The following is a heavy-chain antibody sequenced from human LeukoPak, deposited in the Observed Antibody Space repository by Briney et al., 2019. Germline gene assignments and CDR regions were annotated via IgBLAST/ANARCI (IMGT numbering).Heavy chain of an antibody. CDR2: IYYSGST. Sequence: PSETLSLTCTVSGGSISSGNYYWGWIRQPPGKGLEWIGSIYYSGSTYYNPSLKSRVTISLDTSKNQFSLKLSYVTAADTAVYYCARCGHSDFWSGYNPATFDSWGQGTLVTVSS. J-gene: IGHJ4*02. D-gene: IGHD3-3*01. CDR1: GGSISSGNYY. CDR3: ARCGHSDFWSGYNPATFDS. V-gene: IGHV4-39*01.